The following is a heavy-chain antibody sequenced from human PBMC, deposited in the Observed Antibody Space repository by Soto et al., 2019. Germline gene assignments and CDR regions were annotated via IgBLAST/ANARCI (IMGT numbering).Heavy chain of an antibody. CDR2: MNPNSGNT. Sequence: ASVKFSCKASGYTFTSYDINWVRQATGQGLEWMGWMNPNSGNTGYAQKFQGRVTMTRNTSISTAYMELSSLRSEDTAVYYCARQSSSWYNWFDPWGQGTLVTVSS. D-gene: IGHD6-13*01. CDR1: GYTFTSYD. V-gene: IGHV1-8*01. CDR3: ARQSSSWYNWFDP. J-gene: IGHJ5*02.